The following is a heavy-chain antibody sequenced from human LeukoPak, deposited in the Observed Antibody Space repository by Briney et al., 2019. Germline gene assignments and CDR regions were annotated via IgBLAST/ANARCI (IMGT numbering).Heavy chain of an antibody. J-gene: IGHJ4*02. CDR2: IYYSGST. CDR3: ARRYSSGWYGY. Sequence: SETLSLTCTVSGGSITSYYWSWIRQPPGKGLEWIGSIYYSGSTNYNPSLKSRVTISVDTSKNQFSLKLSSVTAADTAVYYCARRYSSGWYGYWGQGTLVTVSS. D-gene: IGHD6-19*01. CDR1: GGSITSYY. V-gene: IGHV4-59*12.